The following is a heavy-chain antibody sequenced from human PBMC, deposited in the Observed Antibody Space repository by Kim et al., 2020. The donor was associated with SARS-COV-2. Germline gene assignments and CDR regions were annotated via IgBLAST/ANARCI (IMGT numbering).Heavy chain of an antibody. J-gene: IGHJ4*02. CDR3: ARDVGSGWALDY. V-gene: IGHV1-46*01. D-gene: IGHD6-19*01. Sequence: SDAQKFQVRVTMPRDTSTSTVYMELSSLRSEDTAVYYCARDVGSGWALDYWGQGTLVTVSS.